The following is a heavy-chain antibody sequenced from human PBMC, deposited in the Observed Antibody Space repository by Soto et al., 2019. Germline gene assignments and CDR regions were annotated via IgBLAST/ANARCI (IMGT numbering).Heavy chain of an antibody. D-gene: IGHD2-2*01. J-gene: IGHJ5*02. Sequence: QVQLVQSGAEVKKPGASVKVSCKASGYTFTSYGISWVRQAPGQGLEWMGWISAYNGNTNYAQKLQGRVTMTTDTSTSTAYMELRSLRSDDTAVYYCAGSLWEYQLLSGGWFDPWGQGTLVTVSS. CDR2: ISAYNGNT. CDR3: AGSLWEYQLLSGGWFDP. CDR1: GYTFTSYG. V-gene: IGHV1-18*01.